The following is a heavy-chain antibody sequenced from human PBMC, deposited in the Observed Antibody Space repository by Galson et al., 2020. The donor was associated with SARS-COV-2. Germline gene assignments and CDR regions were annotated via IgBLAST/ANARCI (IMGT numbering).Heavy chain of an antibody. CDR1: GGSFSDYS. D-gene: IGHD5-18*01. CDR2: ISHSGGT. CDR3: ARGGSRPVMVFDYYYFYMDV. J-gene: IGHJ6*03. Sequence: SQTLSLTCGVYGGSFSDYSWTWVRQPPGKGLEWIGEISHSGGTNYSPSLKSRVFMSVDTSKNQFSLKLRSVTAADTAVYYCARGGSRPVMVFDYYYFYMDVWGKGTTVTVAS. V-gene: IGHV4-34*01.